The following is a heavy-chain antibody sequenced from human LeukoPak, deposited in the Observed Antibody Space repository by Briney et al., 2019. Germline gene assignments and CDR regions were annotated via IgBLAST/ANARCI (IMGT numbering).Heavy chain of an antibody. V-gene: IGHV4-39*01. CDR1: GGSISSSLYY. D-gene: IGHD3-3*01. Sequence: SETPSLTCTVSGGSISSSLYYWDWIRQPPGKGLEWIGSIYYTGNTYYKASLRSRVTISVDTSKNQFSLKVNSVTAADTAIFYCARRNWSGYHTLDYWGQGALVTVSS. J-gene: IGHJ4*02. CDR2: IYYTGNT. CDR3: ARRNWSGYHTLDY.